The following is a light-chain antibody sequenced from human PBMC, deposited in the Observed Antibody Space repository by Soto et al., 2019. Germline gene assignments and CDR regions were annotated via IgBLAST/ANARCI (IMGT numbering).Light chain of an antibody. J-gene: IGKJ1*01. Sequence: EIVMTQSPGTLSLTPGERATLSCRASQSVSNSYLAWYQQKPGQAPRLLIYGASSRATGIPDRFSGSGSGTDFTLTISRLEPEDYAVYYCQQYGHSLWTFGQGTKVDIK. CDR2: GAS. CDR3: QQYGHSLWT. V-gene: IGKV3-20*01. CDR1: QSVSNSY.